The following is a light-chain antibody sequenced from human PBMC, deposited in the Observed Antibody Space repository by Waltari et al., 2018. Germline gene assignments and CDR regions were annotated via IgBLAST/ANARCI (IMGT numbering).Light chain of an antibody. CDR1: NSYVGGYDH. CDR3: SSYSNIKMYL. V-gene: IGLV2-14*01. CDR2: EVS. Sequence: QSALTQPASVSGSPGQSITISCTGSNSYVGGYDHVSWYQQHPGKVPKLLIYEVSNRPSGVSNRFFGFKSGITASLIISGLQAEDEADYYCSSYSNIKMYLFGTGTKVSVL. J-gene: IGLJ1*01.